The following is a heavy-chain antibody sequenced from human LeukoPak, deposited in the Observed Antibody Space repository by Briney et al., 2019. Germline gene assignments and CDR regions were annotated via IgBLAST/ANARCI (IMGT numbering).Heavy chain of an antibody. J-gene: IGHJ4*02. Sequence: ASVKVSCKASGYTFTSYGISWVRQAPGQGLEWMGWISAYNGNTNYAQKLQGRVTMTTDTSTSTAYMELRSLRSDDTAVYYCARDVYCSSTSCYFDYWGQGTLVTVSS. D-gene: IGHD2-2*01. CDR3: ARDVYCSSTSCYFDY. CDR2: ISAYNGNT. V-gene: IGHV1-18*01. CDR1: GYTFTSYG.